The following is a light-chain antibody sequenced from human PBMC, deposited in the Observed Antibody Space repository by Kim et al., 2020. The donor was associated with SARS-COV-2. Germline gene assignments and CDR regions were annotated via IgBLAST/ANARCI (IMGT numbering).Light chain of an antibody. V-gene: IGLV3-19*01. Sequence: SSELTQDPAVSVALGQTVRITCQGDSLRSYYASWYQQKPGQAPVLVIYGKNNRPSGIPDRFSGSSSGNTASLTITGAQAEDEADYYCNSRHSSVPVVFGG. CDR2: GKN. J-gene: IGLJ2*01. CDR1: SLRSYY. CDR3: NSRHSSVPVV.